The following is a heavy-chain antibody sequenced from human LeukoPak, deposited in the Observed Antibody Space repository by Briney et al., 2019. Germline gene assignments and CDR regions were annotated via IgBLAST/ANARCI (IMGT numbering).Heavy chain of an antibody. CDR2: ISSASTHI. Sequence: GGSLRLSCAASGFTFSSYSMNWVRQAPGKGPEWVSSISSASTHIYYADSVKGRFTISRDNAKNSLYLQMNSLRAEDTAMYYCARLVWDTTMADGDIDSWGQGTLLIVSS. D-gene: IGHD5-18*01. J-gene: IGHJ4*02. CDR3: ARLVWDTTMADGDIDS. CDR1: GFTFSSYS. V-gene: IGHV3-21*01.